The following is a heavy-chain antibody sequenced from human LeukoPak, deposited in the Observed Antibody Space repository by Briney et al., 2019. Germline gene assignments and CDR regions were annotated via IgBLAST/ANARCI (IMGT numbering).Heavy chain of an antibody. Sequence: NASETLSLTCTVSGGSISSYDWSWIRQPAGKGLEWIGRIYTSGSTNYNPSLKSRVTISVDTSKNQFSLKLSSVTAADTAVYYCARAQSGSDFTFDYWGQGTLVTVSS. CDR1: GGSISSYD. J-gene: IGHJ4*02. V-gene: IGHV4-4*07. CDR3: ARAQSGSDFTFDY. D-gene: IGHD5-12*01. CDR2: IYTSGST.